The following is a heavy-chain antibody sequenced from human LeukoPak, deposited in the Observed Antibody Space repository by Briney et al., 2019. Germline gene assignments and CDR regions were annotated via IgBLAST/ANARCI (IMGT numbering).Heavy chain of an antibody. Sequence: AASVKVSCKASGYTFTSYGIIWVRQAPGQGLEWMGWISAYNGNTNYAQKLRGRVTMTTDTSTSTAYMELRSLRSDDTAVYYCARAVFTIFGVVQTFDYWGQGTLVTVSS. J-gene: IGHJ4*02. CDR1: GYTFTSYG. CDR3: ARAVFTIFGVVQTFDY. CDR2: ISAYNGNT. D-gene: IGHD3-3*01. V-gene: IGHV1-18*01.